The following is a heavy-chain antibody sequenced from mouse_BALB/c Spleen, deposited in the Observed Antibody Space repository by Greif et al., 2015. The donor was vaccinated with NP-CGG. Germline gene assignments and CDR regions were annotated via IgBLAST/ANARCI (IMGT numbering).Heavy chain of an antibody. CDR3: ASGGNYDYFDY. CDR1: GYTFTSYW. Sequence: QVQLQQSGAELVKPGAPVKLSCKASGYTFTSYWMNWVKQRPGRGLERIGRIDPSDSETHYNQKFKDKATLTVDKSPSTAYIQLSSLTSEDSAVYYCASGGNYDYFDYWGQGTTLTVSS. CDR2: IDPSDSET. D-gene: IGHD2-1*01. J-gene: IGHJ2*01. V-gene: IGHV1-69*02.